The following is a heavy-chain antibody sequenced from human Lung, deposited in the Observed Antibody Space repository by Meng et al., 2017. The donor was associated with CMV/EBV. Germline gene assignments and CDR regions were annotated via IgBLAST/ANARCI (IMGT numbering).Heavy chain of an antibody. D-gene: IGHD3-22*01. Sequence: GESXKISCVVSGFSFSRYSMNWVRQAPGKGLEWVSYISSGSSTIYYADSVKGRFTISRDNAKNSLHLQMNGLRGEDTAVYYCARGVCSNGYYPDYWGQGTLVTVSS. CDR2: ISSGSSTI. CDR1: GFSFSRYS. V-gene: IGHV3-48*04. CDR3: ARGVCSNGYYPDY. J-gene: IGHJ4*01.